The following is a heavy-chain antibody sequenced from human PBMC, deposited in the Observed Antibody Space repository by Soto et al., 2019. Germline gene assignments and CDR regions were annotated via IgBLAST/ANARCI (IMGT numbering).Heavy chain of an antibody. D-gene: IGHD6-19*01. Sequence: LSLIFTVSGGSVSSGEYYWSWIRQPPGKGLEWIGYIYYSGSTYYNPSLKSRVTISVDTSKNQFSLKLSSVTAADTAVYYRARNVAGDDYFDYWGQGTLVTVSS. CDR2: IYYSGST. J-gene: IGHJ4*02. CDR3: ARNVAGDDYFDY. CDR1: GGSVSSGEYY. V-gene: IGHV4-30-4*01.